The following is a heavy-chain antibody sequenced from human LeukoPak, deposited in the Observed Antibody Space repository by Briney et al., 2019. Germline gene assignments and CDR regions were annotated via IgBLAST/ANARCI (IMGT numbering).Heavy chain of an antibody. CDR1: GYTFTSYG. CDR3: ARVGCSSTSCWYFDY. D-gene: IGHD2-2*01. CDR2: ISAYNGNT. J-gene: IGHJ4*02. V-gene: IGHV1-18*01. Sequence: ASVKVSCKASGYTFTSYGISWVRQAPGQGLEWMGWISAYNGNTNYAQKLQGRVTMTTDTSTSTAYMELRSLRSDDTAVYYCARVGCSSTSCWYFDYWGQGTLVNVSS.